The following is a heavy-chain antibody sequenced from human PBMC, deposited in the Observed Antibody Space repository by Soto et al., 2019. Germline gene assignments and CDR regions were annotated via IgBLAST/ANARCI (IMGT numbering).Heavy chain of an antibody. CDR2: IKSKTDGGTT. D-gene: IGHD6-6*01. CDR1: GFTFSNAW. J-gene: IGHJ4*02. CDR3: TTEPKIYSSSSFDY. V-gene: IGHV3-15*01. Sequence: GGSLRLSCAASGFTFSNAWMSWVRQAPGKGLEWVGRIKSKTDGGTTDYAAPVKGRFTISRDDSKNTLYLQMNSLKTEDTAVYYCTTEPKIYSSSSFDYWGQGTLVTVSS.